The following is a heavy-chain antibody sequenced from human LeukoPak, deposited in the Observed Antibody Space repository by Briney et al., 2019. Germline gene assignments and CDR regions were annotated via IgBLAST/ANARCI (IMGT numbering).Heavy chain of an antibody. V-gene: IGHV3-23*01. CDR2: ISSSGGNT. D-gene: IGHD2-2*01. Sequence: PGGSLRLSCAASGFTFSTYAMSWFRQAPGKGPEWVSAISSSGGNTYYANSVKDRFTISRDNSKNTLYLQMNSLRSEDTAVYYCASLCLGYCSSKNYYYMDVWGKGTTVTVSS. J-gene: IGHJ6*03. CDR1: GFTFSTYA. CDR3: ASLCLGYCSSKNYYYMDV.